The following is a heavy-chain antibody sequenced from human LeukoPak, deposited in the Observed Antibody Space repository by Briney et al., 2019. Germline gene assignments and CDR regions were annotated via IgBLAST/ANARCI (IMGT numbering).Heavy chain of an antibody. Sequence: GGSLRLSCAASGFTFSSYEMNWVRQAPGKGLEWVSYISSSGSTISYADSVKGRFTISRDNAKNSLYLEMNSLRAEDTAVYYCARSPPWGYYDSSGYFALYFDYWGQGTLVTVSS. J-gene: IGHJ4*02. CDR1: GFTFSSYE. CDR2: ISSSGSTI. CDR3: ARSPPWGYYDSSGYFALYFDY. V-gene: IGHV3-48*03. D-gene: IGHD3-22*01.